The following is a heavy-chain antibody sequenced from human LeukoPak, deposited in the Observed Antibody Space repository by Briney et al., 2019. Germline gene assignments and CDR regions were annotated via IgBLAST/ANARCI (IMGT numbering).Heavy chain of an antibody. Sequence: GRSLRLSCAASGFTFSSYAMHWVRQALGKGLEWVAVISYDGSNKYYADSVKGRFTISRDNSKNTLYLQMNSLRAEDTAVYYCARDLLGYCSGGSCYSAPRNWGQGTLVTVSS. J-gene: IGHJ4*02. CDR2: ISYDGSNK. V-gene: IGHV3-30*04. CDR3: ARDLLGYCSGGSCYSAPRN. CDR1: GFTFSSYA. D-gene: IGHD2-15*01.